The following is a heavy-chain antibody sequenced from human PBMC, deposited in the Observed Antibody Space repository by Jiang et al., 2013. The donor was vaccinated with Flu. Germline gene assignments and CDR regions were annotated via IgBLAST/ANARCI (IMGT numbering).Heavy chain of an antibody. D-gene: IGHD1-26*01. CDR1: GYTFTSYY. Sequence: SGAEVKKPGASVKVSCKASGYTFTSYYMHWVRQAPGQGLEWMGIINPSGGSTNYAQKFQGRVTMTRDTSTSTVYMELSSLRSEDTAVYYCARTIVGATIDYWGQGTLVTVSS. V-gene: IGHV1-46*01. CDR2: INPSGGST. J-gene: IGHJ4*02. CDR3: ARTIVGATIDY.